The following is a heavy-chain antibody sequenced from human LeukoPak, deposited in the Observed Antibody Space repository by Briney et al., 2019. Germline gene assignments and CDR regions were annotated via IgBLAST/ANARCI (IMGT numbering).Heavy chain of an antibody. Sequence: SETLSLTCTVSGGSISSSSYYWGWISQPPGKGLEWIGSIYYSGSTYYNPSLKSRVTISVDTSKNQFSLKLSSVTAADTAVYYCARDVRLSTYYYGMDVWGQGTTVTVSS. D-gene: IGHD5/OR15-5a*01. V-gene: IGHV4-39*07. CDR1: GGSISSSSYY. CDR3: ARDVRLSTYYYGMDV. CDR2: IYYSGST. J-gene: IGHJ6*02.